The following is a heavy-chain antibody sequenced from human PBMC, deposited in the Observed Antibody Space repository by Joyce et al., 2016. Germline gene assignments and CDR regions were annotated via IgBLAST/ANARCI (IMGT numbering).Heavy chain of an antibody. CDR1: GFSLSTRGVG. CDR2: IYWDDDK. V-gene: IGHV2-5*02. J-gene: IGHJ4*02. CDR3: AHRPNSGYDPSAFDF. Sequence: QITLKESGPTLVKPTQTLTLTCAFSGFSLSTRGVGVGWIRPPPGKALEWLALIYWDDDKRYSPSLKSSLTITKDTSRNQVVLTMTNMDPVDTATYYCAHRPNSGYDPSAFDFWGQGTLVTVSS. D-gene: IGHD5-12*01.